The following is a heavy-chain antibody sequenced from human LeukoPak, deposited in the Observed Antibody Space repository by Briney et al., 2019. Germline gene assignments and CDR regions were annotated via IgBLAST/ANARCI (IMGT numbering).Heavy chain of an antibody. J-gene: IGHJ4*02. CDR2: ISYDGSNK. V-gene: IGHV3-30*03. CDR3: AREPLDY. CDR1: GFTFSSYG. Sequence: GRSLRLSCAASGFTFSSYGMHWVRQAPGKGLEWVAVISYDGSNKYYADSVKGRFTTSRDNSKNTLYLQMNSLRAEDTAVYYCAREPLDYWGQGTLVTVSS.